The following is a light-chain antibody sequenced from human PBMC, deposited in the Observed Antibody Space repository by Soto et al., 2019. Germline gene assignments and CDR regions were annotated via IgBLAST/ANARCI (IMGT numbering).Light chain of an antibody. V-gene: IGKV3-15*01. Sequence: EIVMTQSPATLSVSPGERATLSCRASQSVSSNLAWYQQKPGQAPRLLIYGASTRATGIPARFSDSGSGTEFTLTISSLQSEDFAVYYCQQYNNWATFGGGTKVEIK. CDR3: QQYNNWAT. CDR2: GAS. CDR1: QSVSSN. J-gene: IGKJ4*01.